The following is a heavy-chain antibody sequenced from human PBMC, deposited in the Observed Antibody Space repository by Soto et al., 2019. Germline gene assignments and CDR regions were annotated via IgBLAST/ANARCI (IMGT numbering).Heavy chain of an antibody. Sequence: QVQLAESGGGVVQPGRSLRLSCATSGFVSNNYAIHWVRQAPGKGLAWLADISYDGSNKYYAGSVKGRFTISRDNSKNPLSRLRTGLGAEDTAVYYCSSGRRGVFDAWGQGTLVTVSS. CDR3: SSGRRGVFDA. J-gene: IGHJ4*02. CDR1: GFVSNNYA. D-gene: IGHD1-1*01. CDR2: ISYDGSNK. V-gene: IGHV3-30*04.